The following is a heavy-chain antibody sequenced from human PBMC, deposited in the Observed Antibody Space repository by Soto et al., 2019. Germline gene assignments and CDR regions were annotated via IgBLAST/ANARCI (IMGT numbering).Heavy chain of an antibody. V-gene: IGHV3-23*01. D-gene: IGHD3-3*01. Sequence: GSLRLSCAASGFTFSSYAMSWVRQAPGKGLEWVSAISGSGGSTYYADSVKGRFTISRDNSKNTLYLQMNSLRAEDTAVYYCAKSNPRYYDFWGGSYYYYGMDVWGQGTTVTVSS. J-gene: IGHJ6*02. CDR3: AKSNPRYYDFWGGSYYYYGMDV. CDR2: ISGSGGST. CDR1: GFTFSSYA.